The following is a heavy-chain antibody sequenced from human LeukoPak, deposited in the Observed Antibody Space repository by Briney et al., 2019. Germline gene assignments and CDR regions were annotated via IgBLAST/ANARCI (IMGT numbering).Heavy chain of an antibody. Sequence: PGGSLRLSCSASGFTFSNYGMHWVRQAPGKGLEGVAFIRYDGNIKYYADSVKGRFTISRDNSKNTLYLLLSSLRSEDTAVYYCAKSRRVGVTFDYWGRGTLVTVAS. V-gene: IGHV3-30*02. CDR1: GFTFSNYG. CDR2: IRYDGNIK. D-gene: IGHD1-26*01. J-gene: IGHJ4*02. CDR3: AKSRRVGVTFDY.